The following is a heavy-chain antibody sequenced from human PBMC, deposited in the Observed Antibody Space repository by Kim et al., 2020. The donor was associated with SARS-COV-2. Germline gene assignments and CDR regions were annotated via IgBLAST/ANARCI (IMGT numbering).Heavy chain of an antibody. CDR2: ISYDGSNK. V-gene: IGHV3-30*18. Sequence: GGSLRLSCAASGFTFSSYGMHWVRQAPGKGLEWVAVISYDGSNKYYADSVKGRFTISRDNSKNTLYLQMNSLRAEDTAVYYCSKYLYDSSGYYRAAAFD. CDR1: GFTFSSYG. J-gene: IGHJ3*02. D-gene: IGHD3-22*01. CDR3: SKYLYDSSGYYRAAAFD.